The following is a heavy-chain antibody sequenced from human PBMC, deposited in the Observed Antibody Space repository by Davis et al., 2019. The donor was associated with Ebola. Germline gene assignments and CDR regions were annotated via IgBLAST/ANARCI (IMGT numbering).Heavy chain of an antibody. V-gene: IGHV4-34*01. CDR1: GGSFSGYY. CDR3: ARGRYYYDSSGYWTY. J-gene: IGHJ4*02. D-gene: IGHD3-22*01. CDR2: INHSGST. Sequence: SETLSLTCAVYGGSFSGYYWSWIRQPPGKGLEWIGEINHSGSTNYNPSLKSRVTISVDTSKNQFSLKLSSVTAADTAVYYCARGRYYYDSSGYWTYWGQGTLVTVS.